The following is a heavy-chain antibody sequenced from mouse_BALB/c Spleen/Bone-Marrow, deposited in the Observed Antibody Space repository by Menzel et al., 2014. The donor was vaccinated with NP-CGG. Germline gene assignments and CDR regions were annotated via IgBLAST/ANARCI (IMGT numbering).Heavy chain of an antibody. Sequence: VQLQQPGAELVKPGASVKLSCTASGFNIKDTYIHWVKQRPEQGLERIGRIDPANEHTKYDPNFQGKATITADTSSNTAYLQLSSLTSEDTAVYYCASLTGTFDYWGQGSTLTVSS. J-gene: IGHJ2*01. CDR3: ASLTGTFDY. V-gene: IGHV14-3*02. D-gene: IGHD4-1*01. CDR2: IDPANEHT. CDR1: GFNIKDTY.